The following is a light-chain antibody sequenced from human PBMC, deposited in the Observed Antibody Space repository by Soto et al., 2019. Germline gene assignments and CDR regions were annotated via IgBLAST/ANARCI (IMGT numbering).Light chain of an antibody. Sequence: QSALAQPASVSASPGQSITIPCTGTSSDVGSYNLVSWFQQHPGKVPKLLIYEGTKRPSGLSDRFSGSKSGTTASLTISGLQAEDEAHYYCCSLTTSHTYVFGSGTKVTVL. CDR3: CSLTTSHTYV. CDR1: SSDVGSYNL. CDR2: EGT. V-gene: IGLV2-14*02. J-gene: IGLJ1*01.